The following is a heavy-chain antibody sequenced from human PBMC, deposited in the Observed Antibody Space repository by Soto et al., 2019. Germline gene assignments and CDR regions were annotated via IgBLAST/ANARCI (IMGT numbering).Heavy chain of an antibody. CDR1: GFTFSSYA. J-gene: IGHJ3*02. Sequence: EVQLLESGGGLVQPGGSLRLSCAASGFTFSSYAMSWVRQAPGKGLEWVSAISGSGGSTYYADSVKGRFTISRDNSKNTLYLQINSLRAEDTAVYYCAKDLLDIVVVVAASDAFDIWGQGTMVTVSS. CDR2: ISGSGGST. CDR3: AKDLLDIVVVVAASDAFDI. V-gene: IGHV3-23*01. D-gene: IGHD2-15*01.